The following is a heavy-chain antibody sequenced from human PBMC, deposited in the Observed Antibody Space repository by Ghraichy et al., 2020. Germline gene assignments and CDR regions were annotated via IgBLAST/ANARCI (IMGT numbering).Heavy chain of an antibody. V-gene: IGHV3-23*01. CDR1: GFTFSSYA. Sequence: GGSLRLSCAASGFTFSSYAMTWVRQAPGKGLEWVSGISFSGDTPYYADSVKGRFTISRDNSKNTLYVQMNSLTAEDTAVYYCAKATGTVAAGWFYSWGQGTLVTVSS. J-gene: IGHJ5*01. CDR3: AKATGTVAAGWFYS. CDR2: ISFSGDTP. D-gene: IGHD2-15*01.